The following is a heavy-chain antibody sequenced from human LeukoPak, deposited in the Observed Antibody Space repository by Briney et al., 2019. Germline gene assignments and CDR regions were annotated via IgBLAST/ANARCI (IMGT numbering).Heavy chain of an antibody. D-gene: IGHD5-18*01. V-gene: IGHV1-69*13. CDR2: IIPIFGTA. Sequence: GASVTVSCTASGGTFISYAISWVRQAPGQGLEWMGGIIPIFGTANYAQKFQGRVTITADESTSTAYMELSSLRSEDTAVYYCARESLRGYSYGLNGHFDYWGQGTLVTVSS. J-gene: IGHJ4*02. CDR1: GGTFISYA. CDR3: ARESLRGYSYGLNGHFDY.